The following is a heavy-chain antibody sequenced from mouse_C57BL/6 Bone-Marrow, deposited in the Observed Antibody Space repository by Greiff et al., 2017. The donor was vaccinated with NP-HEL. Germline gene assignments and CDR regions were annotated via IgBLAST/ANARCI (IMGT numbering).Heavy chain of an antibody. J-gene: IGHJ2*01. D-gene: IGHD1-1*01. CDR2: IDPSDSYT. CDR1: GYTFTSYW. CDR3: ARYYGSSSFDY. Sequence: QVQLQQPGAELVMPGASVKLSCKASGYTFTSYWMHWVTQRPGQGLAWIGEIDPSDSYTNYNQKFKGKSTLTVDKSSSTAYMQLSSLTSEDSAVYYCARYYGSSSFDYWGQGTTLTVSS. V-gene: IGHV1-69*01.